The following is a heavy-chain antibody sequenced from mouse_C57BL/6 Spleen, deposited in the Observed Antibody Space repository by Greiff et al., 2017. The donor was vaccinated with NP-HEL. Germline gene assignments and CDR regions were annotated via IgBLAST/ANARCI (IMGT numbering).Heavy chain of an antibody. CDR3: ADYGQGAMDY. CDR2: IYPRSGNT. V-gene: IGHV1-81*01. Sequence: VKLVESGAELARPGASVKLSCKASGYTFTSYGISWVKQRTGQGLEWIGEIYPRSGNTYYNEKFKGKATLTADKSSSTAYMELRSLTSEDSAVYFCADYGQGAMDYWGQGTSVTVSS. CDR1: GYTFTSYG. J-gene: IGHJ4*01. D-gene: IGHD1-2*01.